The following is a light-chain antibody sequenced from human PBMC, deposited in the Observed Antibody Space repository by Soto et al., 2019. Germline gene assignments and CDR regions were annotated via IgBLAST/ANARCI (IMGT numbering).Light chain of an antibody. CDR2: GAS. CDR3: QQYGGSPLYT. CDR1: QSVSDNF. J-gene: IGKJ2*01. Sequence: EIVLTQSPGTLSLSPGERATLSYRASQSVSDNFLAWYQQKPGQAPRLLIYGASSRATGIPDRFSGSGSGTDFTLTINRLEPEDFAVYYCQQYGGSPLYTFGQGTKLEIK. V-gene: IGKV3-20*01.